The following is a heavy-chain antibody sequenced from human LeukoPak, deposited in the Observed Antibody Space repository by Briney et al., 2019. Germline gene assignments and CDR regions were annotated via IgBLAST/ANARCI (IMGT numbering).Heavy chain of an antibody. V-gene: IGHV3-33*01. CDR3: ARENPSPIYCSSTSCLAPYFQH. CDR2: IWYDGSNK. J-gene: IGHJ1*01. Sequence: GGSLRLSCAASGFTFSSYGMHWVRQAPGKGLEWVAVIWYDGSNKYYADSVKVRFTITRDNSKNTLYLQMNSLRAEDTAVYYCARENPSPIYCSSTSCLAPYFQHWGQGTLVTVSS. CDR1: GFTFSSYG. D-gene: IGHD2-2*01.